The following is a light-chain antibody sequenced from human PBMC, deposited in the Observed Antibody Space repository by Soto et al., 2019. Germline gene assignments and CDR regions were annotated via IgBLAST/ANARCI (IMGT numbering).Light chain of an antibody. V-gene: IGKV3-20*01. Sequence: EIVLTQSPGTLSLSPEQRVTLSCRASQSVSSNYLAWYQQKPGQAPRLLIYGASNRATGVPDRFSGTGSGTDITLTISRLAPEDFAVYYCHHYGGSLYTFGQGTKLEIK. CDR3: HHYGGSLYT. J-gene: IGKJ2*01. CDR2: GAS. CDR1: QSVSSNY.